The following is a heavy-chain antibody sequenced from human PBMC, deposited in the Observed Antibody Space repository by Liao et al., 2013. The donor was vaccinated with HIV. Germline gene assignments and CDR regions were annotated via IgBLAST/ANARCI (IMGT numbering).Heavy chain of an antibody. D-gene: IGHD5-12*01. CDR3: ARDNSGYVH. Sequence: QLHLQESGSGLVKPSQTLSLTCAVSGGSISSGAYSWNWIRQPPQEGLEWIGYVYHSGSASYIPSLKSRVTISVDTSKNQFSLKLSSVTAADTAVYYCARDNSGYVHWGQGTLVTVSS. CDR2: VYHSGSA. CDR1: GGSISSGAYS. J-gene: IGHJ4*02. V-gene: IGHV4-30-2*01.